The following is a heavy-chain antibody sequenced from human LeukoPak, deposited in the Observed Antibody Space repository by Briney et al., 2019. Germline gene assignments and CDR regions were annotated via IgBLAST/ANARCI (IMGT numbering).Heavy chain of an antibody. CDR3: AKDRWVGATISHYFDY. D-gene: IGHD1-26*01. CDR2: ISTRGGTT. CDR1: GFTFSSYG. V-gene: IGHV3-23*01. Sequence: PGGSLRLSCAASGFTFSSYGMNWVRQAPGKGLEWVSAISTRGGTTYYADSVKGRFTISRDDSKNTLYLQMNSLRVEDTAVYYCAKDRWVGATISHYFDYWGQGTLVTVSS. J-gene: IGHJ4*02.